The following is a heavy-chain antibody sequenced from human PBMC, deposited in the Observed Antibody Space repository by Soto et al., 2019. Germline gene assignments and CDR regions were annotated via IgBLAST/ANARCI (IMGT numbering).Heavy chain of an antibody. D-gene: IGHD4-4*01. J-gene: IGHJ4*02. Sequence: ASVKVSCKASGYTFTSYGISWVRQAPGQGLEWMGWISAYNGNTNYAQKLQGRVTMTTDTSTSTAYMELRSLRSDDTAVYYCARDLTAYSNYGLLDYWGQGTLVTVSS. CDR1: GYTFTSYG. CDR2: ISAYNGNT. CDR3: ARDLTAYSNYGLLDY. V-gene: IGHV1-18*04.